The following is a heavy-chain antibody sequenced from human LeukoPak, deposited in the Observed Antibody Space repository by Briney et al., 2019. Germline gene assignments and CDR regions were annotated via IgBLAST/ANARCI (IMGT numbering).Heavy chain of an antibody. J-gene: IGHJ4*02. D-gene: IGHD5-18*01. CDR2: IYHSGIT. CDR1: GGSISSAAYY. V-gene: IGHV4-31*03. Sequence: SQTLSLTCTVSGGSISSAAYYWNWIRQHPGKGLEWIGYIYHSGITNYNPSLKSRVTISVDTSKNQFSLKLSSVTAADTAVYSCGRDRGYSYGVDSWGQGTLVTVS. CDR3: GRDRGYSYGVDS.